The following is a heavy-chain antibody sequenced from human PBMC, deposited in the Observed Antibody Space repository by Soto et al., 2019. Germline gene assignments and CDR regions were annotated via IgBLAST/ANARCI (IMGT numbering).Heavy chain of an antibody. J-gene: IGHJ6*02. V-gene: IGHV1-3*01. CDR3: AREPEASDSAGLYYAMDV. CDR1: GYIFTNYA. CDR2: ISGDNGNT. D-gene: IGHD3-10*01. Sequence: QVQLVQSGAEVKKPGASMNISCKASGYIFTNYAIHWVRQAPGQSLEWMGWISGDNGNTKYSQKFQGRDTITRDTSANIAYMDLSSLTSEDTAIYCCAREPEASDSAGLYYAMDVWGQGTPVSVSS.